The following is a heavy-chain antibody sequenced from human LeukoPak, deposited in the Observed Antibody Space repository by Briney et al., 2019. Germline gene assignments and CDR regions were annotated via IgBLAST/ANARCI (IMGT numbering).Heavy chain of an antibody. J-gene: IGHJ4*02. Sequence: GASLRLSCAASGFTFSGYTMCWVRQAPEKGLEWVSAISATADRTYYAESVKGRFTISRDNSRNTLYLQLNSLRAEDTALYYCARDYHDSSGYYYDYWGLGTPVTVSS. V-gene: IGHV3-23*01. CDR1: GFTFSGYT. CDR2: ISATADRT. CDR3: ARDYHDSSGYYYDY. D-gene: IGHD3-22*01.